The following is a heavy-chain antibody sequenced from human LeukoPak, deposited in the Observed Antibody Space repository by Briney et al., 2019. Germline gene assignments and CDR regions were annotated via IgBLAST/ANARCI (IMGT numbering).Heavy chain of an antibody. CDR1: GCSFSSYA. CDR2: ISYDGSKK. V-gene: IGHV3-30*04. J-gene: IGHJ6*03. D-gene: IGHD3-9*01. CDR3: ARDKALRYFDWLRYYYYMDV. Sequence: GRSLRLSCAASGCSFSSYAMHWVRQAPGKGLEWVALISYDGSKKFYADSVKGRFTISRDNSKNTPYLQMNSLRAEDTAVYYCARDKALRYFDWLRYYYYMDVWGKGATVTISS.